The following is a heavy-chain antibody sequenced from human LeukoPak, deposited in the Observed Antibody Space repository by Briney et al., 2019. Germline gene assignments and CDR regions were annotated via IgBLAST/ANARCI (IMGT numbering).Heavy chain of an antibody. CDR2: INSDATST. D-gene: IGHD1-26*01. V-gene: IGHV3-74*01. CDR3: ATSLYSGTKLDY. J-gene: IGHJ4*02. CDR1: GFTYSNYW. Sequence: GGSLRLSCAAPGFTYSNYWMHWVRQTPGKGLVWVSRINSDATSTSYADSVKGRFTISRDRAKNTLYLQMNGLRADDTAVYYCATSLYSGTKLDYWGQGTLVTVSS.